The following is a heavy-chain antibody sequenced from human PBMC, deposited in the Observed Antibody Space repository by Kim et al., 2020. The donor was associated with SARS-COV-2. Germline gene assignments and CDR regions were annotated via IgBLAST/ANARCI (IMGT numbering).Heavy chain of an antibody. D-gene: IGHD3-10*01. CDR3: ARDSDDSGSFFDH. J-gene: IGHJ5*02. Sequence: CGATRKGRFTLSRDNSKNTLYLQMSSVRVEATAVYFCARDSDDSGSFFDHWGQGTLVTVSS. V-gene: IGHV3-30*15.